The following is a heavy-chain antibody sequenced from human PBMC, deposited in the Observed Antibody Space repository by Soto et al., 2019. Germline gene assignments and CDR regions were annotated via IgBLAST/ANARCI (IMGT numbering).Heavy chain of an antibody. V-gene: IGHV4-34*01. D-gene: IGHD3-10*01. J-gene: IGHJ6*02. CDR1: GGSFSGYY. CDR3: ARDNRLLLWFGEATSYYYYGMDV. CDR2: INHSGST. Sequence: PSETLSLTCAVFGGSFSGYYWNWIRQPPGKGLEWIGEINHSGSTNYYWSLKSRVTISVDTSKNQFSLKLSSVTAADTAVYYCARDNRLLLWFGEATSYYYYGMDVWGQGTTVT.